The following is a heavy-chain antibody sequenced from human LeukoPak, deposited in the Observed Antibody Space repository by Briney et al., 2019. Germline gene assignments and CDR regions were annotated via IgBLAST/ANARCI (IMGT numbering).Heavy chain of an antibody. CDR1: GGSISSSSYF. V-gene: IGHV4-39*01. D-gene: IGHD2-15*01. J-gene: IGHJ4*01. Sequence: SENLSLSCTVSGGSISSSSYFWGWIRQPPGKGLEWIGSIYYAGNTYYNPSLKSRVTISVDTSKNQFSLKLSSVTAADTAVYFCARHGNIVVVVGAAAFDYWGLGTLVTVSS. CDR3: ARHGNIVVVVGAAAFDY. CDR2: IYYAGNT.